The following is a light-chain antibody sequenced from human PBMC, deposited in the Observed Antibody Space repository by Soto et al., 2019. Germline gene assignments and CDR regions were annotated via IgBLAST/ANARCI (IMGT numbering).Light chain of an antibody. CDR2: EVS. CDR3: SSYAGSNDRWA. V-gene: IGLV2-8*01. Sequence: QSALTQPPSASGSPGQSVTISCTGTSSDIGAYNYVSWYQQHPGKAPKLMIHEVSKRPSGAPDRFSGSKSGNTASLTVSGLQAEDEADYYCSSYAGSNDRWACGGGTKLTVL. CDR1: SSDIGAYNY. J-gene: IGLJ3*02.